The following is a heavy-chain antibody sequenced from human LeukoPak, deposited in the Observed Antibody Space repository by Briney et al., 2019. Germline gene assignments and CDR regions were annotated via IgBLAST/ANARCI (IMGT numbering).Heavy chain of an antibody. CDR1: GVTFNNYA. D-gene: IGHD3-16*01. V-gene: IGHV3-23*01. Sequence: GGTLRLSCEASGVTFNNYAMSWVRQAPGKGLEWVSDISGGSGITYYADSVKGRFAISRDNSKNTLYLQMSNLRAEDTAVYFCARGGGLDVWGQGATVTVSS. CDR3: ARGGGLDV. CDR2: ISGGSGIT. J-gene: IGHJ6*02.